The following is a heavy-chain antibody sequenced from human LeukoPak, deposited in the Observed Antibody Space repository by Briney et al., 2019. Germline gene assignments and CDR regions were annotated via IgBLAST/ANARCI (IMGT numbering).Heavy chain of an antibody. V-gene: IGHV4-61*01. CDR2: IYYSGST. D-gene: IGHD2-2*01. CDR1: GGSVSSGSYY. Sequence: PSETLSLTCTVSGGSVSSGSYYWSWIRQPPGKGLEWIGYIYYSGSTNYNPSLKSRVTISVDTSKNQFSLKLSSVTAADTAVYYCARAGTSILGIDYWGQGTLVTVSS. CDR3: ARAGTSILGIDY. J-gene: IGHJ4*02.